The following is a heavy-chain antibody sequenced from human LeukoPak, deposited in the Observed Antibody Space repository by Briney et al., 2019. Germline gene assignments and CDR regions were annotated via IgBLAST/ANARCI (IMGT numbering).Heavy chain of an antibody. V-gene: IGHV4-34*01. CDR2: INHSGST. J-gene: IGHJ4*02. CDR1: GGSFSDYF. CDR3: AGSRAARLDY. Sequence: SETLSLTCAVYGGSFSDYFWSWIRQSPGKGLEWIGEINHSGSTNYNPSLKSRVTISVDTSKNQFSLKLSSVTAADTAVYYCAGSRAARLDYWGKETLVTVSS. D-gene: IGHD6-6*01.